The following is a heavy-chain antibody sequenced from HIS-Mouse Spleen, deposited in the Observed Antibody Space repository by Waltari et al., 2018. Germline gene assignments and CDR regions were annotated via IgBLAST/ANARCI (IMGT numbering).Heavy chain of an antibody. CDR1: GGSIRSSTDD. CDR2: IYYSGST. CDR3: AREIPYSSSWYDWYFDL. Sequence: QLQLQESDPGLVKPSEPLSLTCTVAGGSIRSSTDDRLWLRQPPGKGLEWIGSIYYSGSTYYNPSLKSRVTTSVDTFKNQFSLKLSSVTVADTAVYYCAREIPYSSSWYDWYFDLWGRGTLVTVSS. V-gene: IGHV4-39*07. D-gene: IGHD6-13*01. J-gene: IGHJ2*01.